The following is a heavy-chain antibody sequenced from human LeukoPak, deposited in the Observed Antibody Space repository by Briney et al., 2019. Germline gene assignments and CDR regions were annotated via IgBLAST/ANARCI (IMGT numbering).Heavy chain of an antibody. D-gene: IGHD3-16*01. CDR1: GFTFSSYW. Sequence: GGSLRLSCAASGFTFSSYWMSWVRQAPGKGLEWVANIKKDGSEKYYVDSVKGRFTISRDNAKNSLYLQMNSLRAEDTAVYYCARADRLGAALLASFDYWGQGTLVTVSS. J-gene: IGHJ4*02. CDR2: IKKDGSEK. CDR3: ARADRLGAALLASFDY. V-gene: IGHV3-7*01.